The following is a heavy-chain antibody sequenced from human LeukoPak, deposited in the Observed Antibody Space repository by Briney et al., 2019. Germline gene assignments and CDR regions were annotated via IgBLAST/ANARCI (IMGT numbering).Heavy chain of an antibody. J-gene: IGHJ4*02. V-gene: IGHV3-74*01. CDR1: GFTFRDYW. CDR2: ISADESST. D-gene: IGHD3-22*01. Sequence: GGSLRLSSAASGFTFRDYWMHWVRHIPRVGVVWVSSISADESSTNYVDSVRGRFTISRDNAKDTLYLQMNSLRAEDTAVYYCVKGWHSDTSGTYWNWGQGTLVTVSS. CDR3: VKGWHSDTSGTYWN.